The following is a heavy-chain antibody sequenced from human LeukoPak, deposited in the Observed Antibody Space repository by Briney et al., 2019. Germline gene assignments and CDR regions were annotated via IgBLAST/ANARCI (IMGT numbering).Heavy chain of an antibody. CDR1: GGSISSYY. CDR3: ARGRSGYGPQHY. V-gene: IGHV4-59*08. D-gene: IGHD3-3*01. CDR2: IYYSGST. J-gene: IGHJ4*02. Sequence: SETLSLTCTVSGGSISSYYWSWIRQPPGKGLEWIGYIYYSGSTNYNPSLKSRVTISVDTSKNQFSLKLSSVTAADTAVYYCARGRSGYGPQHYWGQGTLVTVSS.